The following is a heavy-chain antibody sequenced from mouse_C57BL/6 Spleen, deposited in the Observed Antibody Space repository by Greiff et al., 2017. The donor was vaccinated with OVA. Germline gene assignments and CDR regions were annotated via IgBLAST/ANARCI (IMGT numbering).Heavy chain of an antibody. CDR3: ARSGEYSYEAGWFAY. D-gene: IGHD2-12*01. CDR1: GYTFTSYW. Sequence: QVQLQQPGAELVKPGASVKMSCKASGYTFTSYWITWVKQRPGQGLEWIGDIYPGSGGTNYNEKFKSKATLTVATSSSTAYMQLSSLTSEDSAVYDCARSGEYSYEAGWFAYWGQGTLVTVSA. J-gene: IGHJ3*01. CDR2: IYPGSGGT. V-gene: IGHV1-55*01.